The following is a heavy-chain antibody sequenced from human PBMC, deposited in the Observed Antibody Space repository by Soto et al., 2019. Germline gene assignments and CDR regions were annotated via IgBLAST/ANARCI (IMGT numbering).Heavy chain of an antibody. D-gene: IGHD2-15*01. V-gene: IGHV3-23*01. CDR3: AKARLVAMKRNFDY. Sequence: GGSLRLSCAASGFTFSSYAMHWVRQAPGKGLEWVSAISGSGGSTYYADSVKGRFTISRDNSKNTLYLQMNSLRAEDTAVFYCAKARLVAMKRNFDYWGQGTLVTVSS. CDR1: GFTFSSYA. J-gene: IGHJ4*02. CDR2: ISGSGGST.